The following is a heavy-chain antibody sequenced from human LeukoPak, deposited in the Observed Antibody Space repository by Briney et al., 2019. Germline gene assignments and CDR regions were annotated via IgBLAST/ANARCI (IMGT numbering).Heavy chain of an antibody. D-gene: IGHD4-17*01. CDR2: ISGSGGST. J-gene: IGHJ4*02. CDR1: GFTFSSYA. CDR3: AKGPTYGDYGPIDY. V-gene: IGHV3-23*01. Sequence: GGSLRLSCAASGFTFSSYAMSWVRQAPGKGLEWVSAISGSGGSTYYADPVKGRFTISRDNSKNTLYLQMNSLRAEDTAVYYCAKGPTYGDYGPIDYWGQGTLVTVSS.